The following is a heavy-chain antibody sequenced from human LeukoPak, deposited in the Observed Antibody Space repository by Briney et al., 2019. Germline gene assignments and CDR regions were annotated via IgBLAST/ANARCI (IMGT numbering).Heavy chain of an antibody. Sequence: GGSLRLSCAASGFTFSDYYMSWIRQAPGKGLEWVSYISSSSSYTNYADSVKGRFTIPRDNAKNSLYLQMNSLRAEDTAVYYCARSSSWYLFDYWGQGTLVTVSS. D-gene: IGHD6-13*01. J-gene: IGHJ4*02. CDR3: ARSSSWYLFDY. CDR2: ISSSSSYT. V-gene: IGHV3-11*03. CDR1: GFTFSDYY.